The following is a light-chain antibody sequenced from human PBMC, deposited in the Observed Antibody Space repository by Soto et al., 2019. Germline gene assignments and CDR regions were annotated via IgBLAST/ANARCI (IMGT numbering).Light chain of an antibody. Sequence: QLVLTQPPSASGTPGQTVTISCSGSSANIGSNYVYWYQQLPGTAPKHLIYRSNQRPSGVPDRFSGSKSGTSASLAISGLRSEDEADYYCAAWDDSLSGVVFGGGTKVTVL. J-gene: IGLJ2*01. CDR2: RSN. V-gene: IGLV1-47*01. CDR3: AAWDDSLSGVV. CDR1: SANIGSNY.